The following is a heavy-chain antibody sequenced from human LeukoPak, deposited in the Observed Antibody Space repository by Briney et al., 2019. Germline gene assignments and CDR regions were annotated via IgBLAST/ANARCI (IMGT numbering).Heavy chain of an antibody. J-gene: IGHJ5*02. CDR1: EYTFTSYY. D-gene: IGHD3-10*01. CDR3: ARVQFLGWSDP. CDR2: INPSGGST. V-gene: IGHV1-46*01. Sequence: ASVKVSCKASEYTFTSYYMHWVRQAPGQGLEWMGIINPSGGSTSYAQKFQGRVTMTRDTSTSTVYMELSSLRSEDTAVYYCARVQFLGWSDPWGQGTLVTVSS.